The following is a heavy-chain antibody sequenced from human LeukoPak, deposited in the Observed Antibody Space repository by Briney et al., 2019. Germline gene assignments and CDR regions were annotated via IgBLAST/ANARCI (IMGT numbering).Heavy chain of an antibody. CDR1: GGSFSGYY. CDR2: INHSGST. V-gene: IGHV4-34*01. J-gene: IGHJ5*02. CDR3: ARGRSGSYSYPSRFDP. D-gene: IGHD3-10*01. Sequence: SETLSLTCAVYGGSFSGYYWSWIRRPPGKGLEWIGEINHSGSTNYNPSLKSRVTISVGTSKNQFSLKLSSVTAADTAVYYCARGRSGSYSYPSRFDPWGQGTLVTVSS.